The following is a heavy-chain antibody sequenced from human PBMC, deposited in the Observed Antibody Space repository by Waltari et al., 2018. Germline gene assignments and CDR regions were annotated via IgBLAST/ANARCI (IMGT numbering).Heavy chain of an antibody. CDR1: GFTFRSYS. CDR3: ARESVAVAGTDY. J-gene: IGHJ4*02. CDR2: IRRSSNYI. D-gene: IGHD6-19*01. V-gene: IGHV3-21*01. Sequence: EVQLVESGGGLVKPGGSLRLSCAASGFTFRSYSLNWVRQAPGKGLEWVSSIRRSSNYIYYADSLKGRFTISRDNAKNSLYLQMNSLRAEDTAMYYCARESVAVAGTDYWGQGTLVTVSS.